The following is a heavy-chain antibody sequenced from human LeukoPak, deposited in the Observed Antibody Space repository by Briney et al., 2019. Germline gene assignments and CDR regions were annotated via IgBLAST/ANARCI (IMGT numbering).Heavy chain of an antibody. CDR3: ARVRSLWFGESLCFDP. Sequence: ASVKVSCKASGYTFTGYYMHWVRQAPGQGLEWMGWINPNSGGTNYAQKFQGRVTMTRDTSISTAYMELSRLRSDDTAVYYCARVRSLWFGESLCFDPWGQGTLVTVSS. J-gene: IGHJ5*02. CDR2: INPNSGGT. CDR1: GYTFTGYY. D-gene: IGHD3-10*01. V-gene: IGHV1-2*02.